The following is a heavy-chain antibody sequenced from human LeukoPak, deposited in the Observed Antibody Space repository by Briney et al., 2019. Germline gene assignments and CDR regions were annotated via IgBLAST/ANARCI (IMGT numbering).Heavy chain of an antibody. D-gene: IGHD3-3*01. V-gene: IGHV4-39*01. CDR2: IYDSGST. CDR1: GGSISCNNYF. CDR3: QSRFLEWLLDY. J-gene: IGHJ4*02. Sequence: SETLSLTCTVSGGSISCNNYFWGWLRQPPGRGLEWIGSIYDSGSTYYNPSLKSRVTISVDTSKNQFSLKLNSVTAADTAMYYCQSRFLEWLLDYWGQGTLVTVSS.